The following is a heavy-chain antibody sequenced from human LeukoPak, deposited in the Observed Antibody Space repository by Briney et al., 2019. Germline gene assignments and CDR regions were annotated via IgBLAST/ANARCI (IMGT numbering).Heavy chain of an antibody. V-gene: IGHV4-4*02. CDR1: SGSISSTNC. D-gene: IGHD3-22*01. CDR2: IYDSGST. J-gene: IGHJ3*02. Sequence: SGTLSLTCAVSSGSISSTNCWTWVRQPPGKGLEWIGEIYDSGSTNYNPSLKSRVTISVDKSKNQFSLKLSSVTAADTAVYYCAREAYDNSGSDAFNIWGPGTMVTVSS. CDR3: AREAYDNSGSDAFNI.